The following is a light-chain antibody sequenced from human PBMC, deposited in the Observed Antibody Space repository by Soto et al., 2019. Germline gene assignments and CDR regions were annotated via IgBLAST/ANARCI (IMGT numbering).Light chain of an antibody. Sequence: EVVLTQSPGTLSLSPGERATLSCRASQSVSSSYLAWYQQKPGQAPRLLIYGASSRATGIPDRFSGSGSGTDFTLNISRLEPEDFAVYYCQQYGRSPPLFTFGPGTKVDIK. J-gene: IGKJ3*01. V-gene: IGKV3-20*01. CDR3: QQYGRSPPLFT. CDR1: QSVSSSY. CDR2: GAS.